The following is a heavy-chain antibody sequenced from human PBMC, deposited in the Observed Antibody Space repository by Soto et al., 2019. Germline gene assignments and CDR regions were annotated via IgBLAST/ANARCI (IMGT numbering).Heavy chain of an antibody. CDR2: IYYSGST. V-gene: IGHV4-59*01. J-gene: IGHJ6*02. Sequence: SETLSLTCTVSGGSISSYYWSWIRQPPGKGLEWIGYIYYSGSTNYNPSLKSRVTISVDTSKNQLSLKLSSVTAADTAVYYCARSNIEAAGFYYYGMDVWRRGTTVX. CDR1: GGSISSYY. D-gene: IGHD6-13*01. CDR3: ARSNIEAAGFYYYGMDV.